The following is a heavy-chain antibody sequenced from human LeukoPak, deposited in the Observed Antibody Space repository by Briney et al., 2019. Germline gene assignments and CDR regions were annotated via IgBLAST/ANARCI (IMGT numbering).Heavy chain of an antibody. D-gene: IGHD3-9*01. V-gene: IGHV1-18*01. CDR3: ARDRYYDILTGYYYYYYYMDV. CDR1: GYTFTSYG. J-gene: IGHJ6*03. CDR2: ISAYNGNT. Sequence: ASVKVSCKASGYTFTSYGISWVRQAPGQGLEWMGWISAYNGNTNYAQKLQGRVTMTTDTSTSTAYMELRSLRSDDTAVYYCARDRYYDILTGYYYYYYYMDVWGKGTTVTISS.